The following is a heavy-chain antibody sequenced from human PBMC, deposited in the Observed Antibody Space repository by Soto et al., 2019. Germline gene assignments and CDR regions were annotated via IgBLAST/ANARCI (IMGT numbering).Heavy chain of an antibody. CDR2: INHSGST. J-gene: IGHJ4*02. V-gene: IGHV4-34*01. CDR1: GGSFSGYY. D-gene: IGHD3-9*01. CDR3: ARGHGPLDDILTGSHTLLFDY. Sequence: PSQTLSLTCAVYGGSFSGYYWSWIRQPPGKGLEWIGEINHSGSTTYNPSLKSRVTISVDTSKNQFSLKLSSVTAADTAVYYCARGHGPLDDILTGSHTLLFDYWGQGTLVTVPQ.